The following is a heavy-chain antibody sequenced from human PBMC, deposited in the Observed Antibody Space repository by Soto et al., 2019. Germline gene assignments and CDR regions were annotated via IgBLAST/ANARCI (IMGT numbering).Heavy chain of an antibody. V-gene: IGHV1-69*13. D-gene: IGHD1-26*01. CDR2: IIPIFGTA. J-gene: IGHJ4*02. CDR3: ARDGGRHSGGVDY. CDR1: GGTFSSYS. Sequence: ASVKVSCKASGGTFSSYSINWVRQAPGQGLEWMGEIIPIFGTANYAQKFQGRVTITADESTSTAYMELSSLRSEDTAVYYCARDGGRHSGGVDYWGQGTLVTVSS.